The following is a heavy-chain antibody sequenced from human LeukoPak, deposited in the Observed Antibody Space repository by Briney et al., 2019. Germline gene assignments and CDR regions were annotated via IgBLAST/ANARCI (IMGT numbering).Heavy chain of an antibody. Sequence: PGGSLRLSCAASGFTFSSYWMSWVRQAPGKGLEWVANIKHDGTEKYYVDSVKARFTLSRDNAKNSLYLQMNSLRAEDTAVYYCARETRWELFDYWGQGILVTVSS. CDR3: ARETRWELFDY. CDR2: IKHDGTEK. CDR1: GFTFSSYW. V-gene: IGHV3-7*04. D-gene: IGHD1-26*01. J-gene: IGHJ4*02.